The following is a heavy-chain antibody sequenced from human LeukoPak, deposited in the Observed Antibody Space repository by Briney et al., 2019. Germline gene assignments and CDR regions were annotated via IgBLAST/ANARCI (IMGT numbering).Heavy chain of an antibody. V-gene: IGHV3-23*01. CDR2: ISGSGGST. D-gene: IGHD2-2*01. CDR3: AKNQYQLLHTGPGMDV. CDR1: GFTFSSYA. Sequence: GASLRLSCAASGFTFSSYAMSWVRQAPGKGLEWVSGISGSGGSTYYADSVKGRFTISRDNSKNTLNLQMNSLRAEDTAIYYCAKNQYQLLHTGPGMDVWAKGPRSPSL. J-gene: IGHJ6*02.